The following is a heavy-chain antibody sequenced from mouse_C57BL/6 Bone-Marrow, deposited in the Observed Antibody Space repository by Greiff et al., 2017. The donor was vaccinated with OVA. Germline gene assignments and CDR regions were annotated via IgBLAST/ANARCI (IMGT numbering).Heavy chain of an antibody. D-gene: IGHD1-1*01. J-gene: IGHJ2*01. CDR2: ISSGGSYT. CDR3: ARPIITTVVEYFDY. CDR1: GFTFSSYG. Sequence: EVQLVESGGDLVKPGGSLKLSCAASGFTFSSYGMSWVRQTPDKRLEWVATISSGGSYTYYPDSVKGRFTISRDNAKNTLYLHMSSLKSEDTAMYYCARPIITTVVEYFDYWGQGTTLTVSS. V-gene: IGHV5-6*01.